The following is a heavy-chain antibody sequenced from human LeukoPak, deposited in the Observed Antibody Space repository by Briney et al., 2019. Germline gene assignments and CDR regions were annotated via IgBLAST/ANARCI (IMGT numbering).Heavy chain of an antibody. CDR2: IFYSGQT. CDR1: GFTFSSYA. CDR3: ARDREQQLVRFYNAFDI. V-gene: IGHV4-39*07. Sequence: GSLRLSCAASGFTFSSYAMHWVRQAPGKGLEWVGTIFYSGQTYYNPSLKSRVTISVDTSKNQFSLKLRSVTAADTAVYYCARDREQQLVRFYNAFDIWGQGTMVTVSS. D-gene: IGHD6-13*01. J-gene: IGHJ3*02.